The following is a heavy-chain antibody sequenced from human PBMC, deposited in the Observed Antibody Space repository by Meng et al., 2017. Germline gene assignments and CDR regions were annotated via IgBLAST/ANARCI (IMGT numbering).Heavy chain of an antibody. CDR3: AREPMGSYPEPLENHSYYGMDV. CDR2: IYYCGSS. Sequence: SETLSLTCTVSGYSITSNSYYWGWIRHRPGKGLEWIGSIYYCGSSYYNPSLKNRVTISVDTSKNQFSLKLSSVTAADTAVYYGAREPMGSYPEPLENHSYYGMDVWGQGTMVTVSS. V-gene: IGHV4-39*07. D-gene: IGHD1-26*01. CDR1: GYSITSNSYY. J-gene: IGHJ6*02.